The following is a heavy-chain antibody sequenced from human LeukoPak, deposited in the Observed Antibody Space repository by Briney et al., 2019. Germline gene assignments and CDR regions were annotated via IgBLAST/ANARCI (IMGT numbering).Heavy chain of an antibody. D-gene: IGHD2-2*01. CDR1: GFAFDEHG. V-gene: IGHV3-20*04. CDR3: ARAPITSPFYFDY. Sequence: PGGSWGLSGTASGFAFDEHGMSWVGQVPGKGLGWVPGINWSGGSTGYADPLRGRFTISRDNAKNSLYLQMDSLRAEDTALYYCARAPITSPFYFDYWGQGTLVTVSS. CDR2: INWSGGST. J-gene: IGHJ4*02.